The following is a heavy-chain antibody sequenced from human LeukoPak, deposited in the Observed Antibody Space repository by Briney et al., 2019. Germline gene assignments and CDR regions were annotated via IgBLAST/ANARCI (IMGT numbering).Heavy chain of an antibody. CDR2: INHSGST. CDR3: ARGSVTMVRGANH. CDR1: GGSFSGYY. J-gene: IGHJ4*02. Sequence: PSETLSLTCAVYGGSFSGYYWSWIRQPPGKGLEWIGEINHSGSTNYNPSLKSRVTISVDTSKNQLSLKLSSVTAADTAVYYCARGSVTMVRGANHWGQGTLVTVSS. V-gene: IGHV4-34*01. D-gene: IGHD3-10*01.